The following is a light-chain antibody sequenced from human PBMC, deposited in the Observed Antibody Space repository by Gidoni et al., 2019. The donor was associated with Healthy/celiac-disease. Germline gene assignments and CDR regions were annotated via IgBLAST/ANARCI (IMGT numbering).Light chain of an antibody. CDR2: WAS. V-gene: IGKV4-1*01. J-gene: IGKJ1*01. CDR3: QQYYSTPPWT. CDR1: QSVLSSSNNKNY. Sequence: DLVMTQSPDSLAVSLCERATINCKSSQSVLSSSNNKNYLAWYQQKPGQPPKLLIYWASTRESGVPDRFSGSGSGTDFTLTISSLQAEDVAVYYCQQYYSTPPWTFGQGTKVEIK.